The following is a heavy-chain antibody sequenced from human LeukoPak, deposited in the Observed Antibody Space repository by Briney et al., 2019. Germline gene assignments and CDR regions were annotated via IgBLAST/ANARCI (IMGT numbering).Heavy chain of an antibody. CDR3: AGGSGFVIDC. Sequence: GGSLRLSCAASGFTFSSYEMNWVRQAPGKGLEWVSYISSSGSTIYYADSVKGRFTISRDNAKNSLYLQMNSLRVEYTAVYYCAGGSGFVIDCWGQGTLVTVSS. V-gene: IGHV3-48*03. CDR2: ISSSGSTI. J-gene: IGHJ4*02. CDR1: GFTFSSYE. D-gene: IGHD5-12*01.